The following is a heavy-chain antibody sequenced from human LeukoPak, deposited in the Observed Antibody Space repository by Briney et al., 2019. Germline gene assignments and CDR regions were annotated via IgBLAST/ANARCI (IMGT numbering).Heavy chain of an antibody. CDR2: INPNSGGT. D-gene: IGHD3-3*01. Sequence: ASVKVSCKASGYTFTGYYMHWVRQAPGPGLEWMGRINPNSGGTNYAQKFQGRVTMTRDTSISTAYMELSRLRSDDTAVYYCARGGALRDFAEYYFDYWGQGTLVTVSS. CDR3: ARGGALRDFAEYYFDY. J-gene: IGHJ4*02. V-gene: IGHV1-2*06. CDR1: GYTFTGYY.